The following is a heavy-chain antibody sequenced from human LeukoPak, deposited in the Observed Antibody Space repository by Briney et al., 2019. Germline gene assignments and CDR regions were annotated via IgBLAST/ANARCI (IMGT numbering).Heavy chain of an antibody. V-gene: IGHV3-64*02. Sequence: GGSLRLSCAAFGFTFSTYVMHWVRQAPGKGLEYVSAISGNGGRIYYADSVKGRFTISRDNSKNTLYLQMGSLRAEDMAVYYCARGNPGIRFLEWPPQWYYYYGMDVWGQGTTVTVSS. D-gene: IGHD3-3*01. CDR2: ISGNGGRI. J-gene: IGHJ6*02. CDR1: GFTFSTYV. CDR3: ARGNPGIRFLEWPPQWYYYYGMDV.